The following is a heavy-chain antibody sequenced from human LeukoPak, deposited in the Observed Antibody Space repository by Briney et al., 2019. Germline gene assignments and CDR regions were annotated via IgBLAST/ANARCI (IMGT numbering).Heavy chain of an antibody. J-gene: IGHJ4*02. CDR3: ASLYNNEVF. D-gene: IGHD1-14*01. CDR2: IYSGGNT. CDR1: GFTVSNNY. Sequence: GGSLRLSCAASGFTVSNNYMSWVRQAPGKGLEWISIIYSGGNTFYADSVKGRFTMFRDNSRNTLYLQMRSLRAEDTAVYYCASLYNNEVFWGQGTLVTVSS. V-gene: IGHV3-53*01.